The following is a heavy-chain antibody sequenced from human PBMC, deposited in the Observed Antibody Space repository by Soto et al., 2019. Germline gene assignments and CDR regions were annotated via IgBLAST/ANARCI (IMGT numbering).Heavy chain of an antibody. CDR1: GYTFTGYY. CDR2: INPNSGGT. D-gene: IGHD2-2*01. CDR3: AREGAILSQNAPNPRHPTDASDI. V-gene: IGHV1-2*04. Sequence: ASVKVSCKASGYTFTGYYMHWVRQAPGQGLEWMGWINPNSGGTNYAQKFQGWVTMTRDTSISTAYMELSRLRSDDTAVYYCAREGAILSQNAPNPRHPTDASDIRGQAPILTVSS. J-gene: IGHJ3*02.